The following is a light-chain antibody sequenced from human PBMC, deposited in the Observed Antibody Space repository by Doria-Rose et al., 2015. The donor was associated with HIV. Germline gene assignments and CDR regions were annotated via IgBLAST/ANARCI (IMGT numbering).Light chain of an antibody. CDR2: YGS. CDR3: HQYGTSWT. J-gene: IGKJ1*01. V-gene: IGKV3-20*01. Sequence: TQSPGTLSLSPGERATLSRRASQSFSSTYLAWYQQKPVQAPSLLIYYGSTRATGITDRFSASGSGTDFTLTINRLEPGDFALYYCHQYGTSWTFGQGTKVEI. CDR1: QSFSSTY.